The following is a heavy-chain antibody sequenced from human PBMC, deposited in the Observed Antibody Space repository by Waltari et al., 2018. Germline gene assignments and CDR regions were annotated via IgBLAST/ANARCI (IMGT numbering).Heavy chain of an antibody. CDR3: VRDWRAGYFGPVRDTSFDH. J-gene: IGHJ4*02. Sequence: QFQLQESGPGLVKPSETLSLTCRVSGYSISSDYYWGWMRQPPGKGLEWIGGIFHSGDTYYNPSLKIRVTISVDTSKNQLSLKLHSVTAADTAVYYCVRDWRAGYFGPVRDTSFDHWGQGTLVTVSS. V-gene: IGHV4-38-2*02. CDR1: GYSISSDYY. CDR2: IFHSGDT. D-gene: IGHD3-22*01.